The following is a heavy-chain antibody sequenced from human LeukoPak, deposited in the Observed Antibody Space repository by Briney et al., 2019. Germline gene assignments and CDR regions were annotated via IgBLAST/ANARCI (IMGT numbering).Heavy chain of an antibody. V-gene: IGHV4-39*07. J-gene: IGHJ5*02. Sequence: PSETLSLTCTVSGGSISSSSYYWGWIRQPPGKGLEWIGSIYYSGSTYYNPSLKSRVTISVDTSKNQFSLKLSSVTAADTAVYYCARDRIAAAPKDWFDPWGQGTLVTVSS. D-gene: IGHD6-13*01. CDR2: IYYSGST. CDR1: GGSISSSSYY. CDR3: ARDRIAAAPKDWFDP.